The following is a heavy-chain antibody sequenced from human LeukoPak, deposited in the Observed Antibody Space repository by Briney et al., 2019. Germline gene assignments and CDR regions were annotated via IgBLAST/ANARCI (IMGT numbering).Heavy chain of an antibody. CDR1: GFSLSTSGVG. CDR2: IYWDDDK. Sequence: SGPTLVNPTQTLTLTCTFSGFSLSTSGVGVGWIRQPPGKAPEWLALIYWDDDKRYSPSLKSRLTITKDTSKNQVVLTMTNVDPLDTATYYCANRRGTSGWSEDYFDYWGQGTLVTVSS. V-gene: IGHV2-5*02. J-gene: IGHJ4*02. CDR3: ANRRGTSGWSEDYFDY. D-gene: IGHD6-19*01.